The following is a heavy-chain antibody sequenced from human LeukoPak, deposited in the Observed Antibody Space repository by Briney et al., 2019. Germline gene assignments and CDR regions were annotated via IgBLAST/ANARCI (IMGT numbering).Heavy chain of an antibody. CDR2: INPNSGGT. Sequence: ASVKVSCKASGYTFTSYYMHWVRQAPGQGLEWMGWINPNSGGTNYAQKFQGRVTITRDTSISTAYMELSRLRSDDTAVYYCARGLGNPGGRYYYYYYMDVWGKGTTVTVSS. J-gene: IGHJ6*03. V-gene: IGHV1-2*02. CDR3: ARGLGNPGGRYYYYYYMDV. D-gene: IGHD4-23*01. CDR1: GYTFTSYY.